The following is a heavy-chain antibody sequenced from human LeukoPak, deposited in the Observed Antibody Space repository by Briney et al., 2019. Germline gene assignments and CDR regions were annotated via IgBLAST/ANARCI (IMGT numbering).Heavy chain of an antibody. CDR1: GYSFSTYW. J-gene: IGHJ5*02. D-gene: IGHD3-10*01. CDR2: IYPDDSDT. V-gene: IGHV5-51*01. CDR3: VRERGASGSVNWLDP. Sequence: GQSLKISCKGSGYSFSTYWIGWVRQMPGKGLECMGVIYPDDSDTRYSPSFQGQVTISADKSNRTAYLHWSSLRASDSAMYYCVRERGASGSVNWLDPWGQGTLVTVSS.